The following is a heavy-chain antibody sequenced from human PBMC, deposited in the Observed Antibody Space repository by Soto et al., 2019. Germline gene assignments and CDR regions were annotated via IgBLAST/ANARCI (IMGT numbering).Heavy chain of an antibody. Sequence: SETLSLTCSVSGTSLSASGYFWSWIRQYPGKGLEWIGYISYTGSVNYNPSLKSRVTISQDTTQNQFSLRLTSVTAADTAVYHCARDYRLTTYYGTHKYGVDVWGQGTTVTVSS. V-gene: IGHV4-31*03. CDR3: ARDYRLTTYYGTHKYGVDV. CDR2: ISYTGSV. J-gene: IGHJ6*01. D-gene: IGHD4-17*01. CDR1: GTSLSASGYF.